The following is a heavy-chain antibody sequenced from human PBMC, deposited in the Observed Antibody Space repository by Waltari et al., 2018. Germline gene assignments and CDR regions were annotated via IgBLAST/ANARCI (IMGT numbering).Heavy chain of an antibody. V-gene: IGHV3-21*01. J-gene: IGHJ4*02. Sequence: VQLVESGGGLVKPGGSLRLSCSASGFTLSTYRMNWVRQAPGKGLEWVSSISSSSNYIYYADSVKGRFTISRDDAKNSLYLQMNSLRAEDTAVYYCARDSVGGPFDYWGQGTLVTVSS. CDR3: ARDSVGGPFDY. CDR2: ISSSSNYI. D-gene: IGHD3-16*01. CDR1: GFTLSTYR.